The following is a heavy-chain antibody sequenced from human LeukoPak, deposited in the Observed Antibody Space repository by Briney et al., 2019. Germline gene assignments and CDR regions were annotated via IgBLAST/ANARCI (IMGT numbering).Heavy chain of an antibody. V-gene: IGHV3-7*03. CDR3: ARQTYSSGWYLVSSADDY. CDR2: IKQDGSEK. D-gene: IGHD6-19*01. CDR1: GFTFSSYW. Sequence: GGSLRLSCAASGFTFSSYWMSWVRQAPGKGLEWVANIKQDGSEKYYVDSVKGRFTISRDNAKNSLYLQMNSLRAEDTAVYYCARQTYSSGWYLVSSADDYWGQGTLVTVSS. J-gene: IGHJ4*02.